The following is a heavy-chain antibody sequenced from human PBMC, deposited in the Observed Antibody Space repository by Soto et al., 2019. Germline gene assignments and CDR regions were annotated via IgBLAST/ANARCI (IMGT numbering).Heavy chain of an antibody. D-gene: IGHD2-2*01. Sequence: SETLSLTCAVYGGSFSGYYWSWIRQPPGKGLEWIGEINHSGSTNYNPSLKSRVTISVDTSKNQFSLKLSSVPAADTAVDYCARGTLLEVVVPAAIRGRAYGMDVWGQGTTVTVSS. J-gene: IGHJ6*02. CDR2: INHSGST. V-gene: IGHV4-34*01. CDR1: GGSFSGYY. CDR3: ARGTLLEVVVPAAIRGRAYGMDV.